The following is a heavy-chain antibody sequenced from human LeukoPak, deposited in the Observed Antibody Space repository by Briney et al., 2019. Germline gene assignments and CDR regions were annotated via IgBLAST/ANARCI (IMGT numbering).Heavy chain of an antibody. V-gene: IGHV4-34*01. CDR2: INHSGST. D-gene: IGHD3-22*01. CDR1: GGSFSGYY. CDR3: ARVHITMIVVGLDY. J-gene: IGHJ4*02. Sequence: SETLSLTCAVYGGSFSGYYWSWIRQPPGKGLEWIGEINHSGSTNYNPSLKSRVTISVDTSKNQFSLKLSSVTAADTAVYYCARVHITMIVVGLDYWGQGTLVTVSS.